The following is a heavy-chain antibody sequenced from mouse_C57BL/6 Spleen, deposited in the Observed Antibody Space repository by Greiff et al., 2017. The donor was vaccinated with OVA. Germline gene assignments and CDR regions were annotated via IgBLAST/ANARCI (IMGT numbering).Heavy chain of an antibody. V-gene: IGHV1-55*01. J-gene: IGHJ3*01. CDR3: AREGDDGYPAWFAY. CDR1: GYTFTSYW. Sequence: VKLVESGAELVKPGASVKMSCKASGYTFTSYWITWVKQRPGQGLEWIGDIYPGSGSTNYNEKFKSKATLTVDTSSSTAYMQLSSLTSEDSAVYYCAREGDDGYPAWFAYWGQGTLVTVSA. CDR2: IYPGSGST. D-gene: IGHD2-3*01.